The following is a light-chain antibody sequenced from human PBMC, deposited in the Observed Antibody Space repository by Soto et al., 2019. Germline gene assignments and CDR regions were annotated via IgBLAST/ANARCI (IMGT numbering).Light chain of an antibody. V-gene: IGKV2-28*01. CDR2: LGS. J-gene: IGKJ1*01. Sequence: DFVMTQSPLSLPVTPGEPASISCRSSQSLLHSNGYNYLDWYLQKPGQSPQLLIYLGSNRASGVPDRFSGSGSGTDFTLKISRVEAEDVGVYYCMQALQPLTFGQGTKVEIK. CDR1: QSLLHSNGYNY. CDR3: MQALQPLT.